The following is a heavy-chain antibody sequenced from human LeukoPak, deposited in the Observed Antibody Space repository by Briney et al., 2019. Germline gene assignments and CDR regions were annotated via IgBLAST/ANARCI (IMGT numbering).Heavy chain of an antibody. CDR1: GFTFSDFC. J-gene: IGHJ4*02. V-gene: IGHV3-11*01. CDR3: ARGHQLLYSALKGNNYFDN. D-gene: IGHD2-2*02. Sequence: GGSLRLSCAASGFTFSDFCMSWIRQAPGKGLEWVSFINTSDSYSPIHYADSVKGRFTVSRDNAKNSLYLQMDSLRVEDTAVYYCARGHQLLYSALKGNNYFDNWGQGTLVTVSS. CDR2: INTSDSYSPI.